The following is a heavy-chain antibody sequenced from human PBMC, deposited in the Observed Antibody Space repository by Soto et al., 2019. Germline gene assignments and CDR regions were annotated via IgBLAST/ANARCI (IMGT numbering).Heavy chain of an antibody. CDR3: TRRDDILTGYPGAFDI. Sequence: GGSLSLSCAASGFTFSFCAMSWVRQASGKGLEWVGRIRSKANSYATAYAASVKGRFTISRDDSKDTAYLQMISLKTEDMAVYYCTRRDDILTGYPGAFDIWGQGTMVTVAS. J-gene: IGHJ3*02. D-gene: IGHD3-9*01. V-gene: IGHV3-73*01. CDR2: IRSKANSYAT. CDR1: GFTFSFCA.